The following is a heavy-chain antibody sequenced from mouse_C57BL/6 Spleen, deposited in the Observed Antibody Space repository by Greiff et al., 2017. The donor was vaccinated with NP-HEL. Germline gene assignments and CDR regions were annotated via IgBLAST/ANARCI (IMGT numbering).Heavy chain of an antibody. CDR3: AREGFGYFDV. CDR1: GYAFSSSW. Sequence: QVQLQQSGPELVKPGASVKISCKASGYAFSSSWMNWVKQRPGKGLEWIGRIYPGDGDTNYNGKFKGKATLTADKSSSTAYMQLSSLTSEDSAVYFCAREGFGYFDVWGTGTTVTVSS. V-gene: IGHV1-82*01. J-gene: IGHJ1*03. CDR2: IYPGDGDT.